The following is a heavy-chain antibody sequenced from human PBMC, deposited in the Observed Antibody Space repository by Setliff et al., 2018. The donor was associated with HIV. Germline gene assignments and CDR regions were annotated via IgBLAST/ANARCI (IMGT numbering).Heavy chain of an antibody. J-gene: IGHJ4*01. CDR1: GDTFDSLS. V-gene: IGHV1-69*06. CDR3: ARGRDYTGSWFRPFYLDF. D-gene: IGHD3-3*01. CDR2: IIPIYGST. Sequence: SVKVSCKASGDTFDSLSISWVRQAPGQGLEWMGRIIPIYGSTNYAQRFQGRVTITADKSTNTAYMELSSLKSEDTAIYYCARGRDYTGSWFRPFYLDFWGHGNLVTVSS.